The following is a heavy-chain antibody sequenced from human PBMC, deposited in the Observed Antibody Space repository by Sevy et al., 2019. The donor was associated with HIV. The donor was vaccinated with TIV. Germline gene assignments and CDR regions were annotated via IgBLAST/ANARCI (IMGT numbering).Heavy chain of an antibody. CDR1: GFTFSSYA. D-gene: IGHD6-19*01. V-gene: IGHV3-30-3*01. CDR2: ISYDGSNK. CDR3: ARDLAEQWLVLDY. J-gene: IGHJ4*02. Sequence: SLRLSCAASGFTFSSYAMHWVRQAPGKGLEWVAVISYDGSNKYYADSVKGRFTISRDNSKNTLYLQMNSPRAEDTAVYYCARDLAEQWLVLDYWGQGTLVTVSS.